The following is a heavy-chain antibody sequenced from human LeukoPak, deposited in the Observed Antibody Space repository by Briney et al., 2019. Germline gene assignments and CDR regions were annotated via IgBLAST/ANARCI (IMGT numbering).Heavy chain of an antibody. D-gene: IGHD1-1*01. CDR3: ARDAGTTGFPNGLIYFDY. CDR2: IYSGGST. J-gene: IGHJ4*02. V-gene: IGHV3-66*01. CDR1: GFTVSSNY. Sequence: PGGSLRLSCAASGFTVSSNYMSWVRQAPGKGLEWVSVIYSGGSTYYADSVKGRFTISRDNSKNTLYLQMNSLRAEDTAVYYCARDAGTTGFPNGLIYFDYWGQGTLVTVSS.